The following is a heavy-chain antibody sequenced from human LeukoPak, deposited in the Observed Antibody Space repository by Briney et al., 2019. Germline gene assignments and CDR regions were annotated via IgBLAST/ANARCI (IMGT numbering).Heavy chain of an antibody. D-gene: IGHD2-2*01. J-gene: IGHJ6*02. CDR3: ATDIVVTYYYYYGMDV. CDR2: ISGSGGST. V-gene: IGHV3-23*01. Sequence: PGGSLRLSCAASGLTFSSYAMSWVRQAPGKGLEWVSAISGSGGSTYYADSVKGRFTISRDNSKNTLYLQMNSLRAEDTAVYYCATDIVVTYYYYYGMDVWGQGTTVTVSS. CDR1: GLTFSSYA.